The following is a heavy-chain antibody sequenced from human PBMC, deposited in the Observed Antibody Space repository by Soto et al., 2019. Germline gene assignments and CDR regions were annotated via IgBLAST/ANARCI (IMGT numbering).Heavy chain of an antibody. D-gene: IGHD6-19*01. CDR2: INQDGGVT. V-gene: IGHV3-7*03. Sequence: PVGSLRLSCVASGFTFISSFMGWIRQAPGKGLEWVANINQDGGVTYYVDSVEGRFTISRDNTKDSLYLQMNSLRGEDTAIYYCARYYRGSGRYFFDYWGQGTPVTSPQ. CDR3: ARYYRGSGRYFFDY. CDR1: GFTFISSF. J-gene: IGHJ4*02.